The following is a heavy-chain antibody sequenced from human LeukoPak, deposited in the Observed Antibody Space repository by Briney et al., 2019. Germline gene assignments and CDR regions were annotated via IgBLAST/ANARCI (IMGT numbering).Heavy chain of an antibody. CDR3: ARGSGSYYWFDY. V-gene: IGHV3-66*01. D-gene: IGHD1-26*01. Sequence: PGGSLRLSCAASGFTVSTNYMSWVRQAPGKGLEWVSVIYSGGSTYYADSVKGRFTISRDISKNTLYLQMNSLRAEDTAVNYCARGSGSYYWFDYWGQGTLVTVSS. J-gene: IGHJ4*02. CDR2: IYSGGST. CDR1: GFTVSTNY.